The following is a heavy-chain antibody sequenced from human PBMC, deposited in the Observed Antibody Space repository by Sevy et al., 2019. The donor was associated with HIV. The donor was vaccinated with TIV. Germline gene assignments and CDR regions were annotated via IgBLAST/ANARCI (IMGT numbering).Heavy chain of an antibody. D-gene: IGHD3-22*01. CDR2: ISSSGSLI. CDR3: AGGVVIGITFDY. J-gene: IGHJ4*02. V-gene: IGHV3-48*03. CDR1: GFTFSSYE. Sequence: GGSLRLSCAASGFTFSSYEMNWVRQAPGKGLEWVSYISSSGSLIYYADSVKGRFTISRDNAKNSLYLQMNSLRAEDTAVYYCAGGVVIGITFDYWGQGTLVTVSS.